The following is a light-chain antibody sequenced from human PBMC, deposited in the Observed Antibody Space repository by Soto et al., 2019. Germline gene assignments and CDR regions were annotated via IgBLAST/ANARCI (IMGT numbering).Light chain of an antibody. J-gene: IGLJ1*01. V-gene: IGLV2-14*01. CDR3: SSYTSSSTQV. CDR2: EVS. CDR1: SSDVGGYNY. Sequence: QSALTQPASVSGSPGQSITISCTGTSSDVGGYNYVSWYQQHPGKAPKLMIYEVSNRPSGVSNRFSGSKSGNTASLTISGLRAEDEADYYCSSYTSSSTQVFGTGTQLTVL.